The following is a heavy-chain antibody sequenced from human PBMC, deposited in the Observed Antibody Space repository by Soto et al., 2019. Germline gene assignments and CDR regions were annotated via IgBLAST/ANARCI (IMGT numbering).Heavy chain of an antibody. CDR2: IHTSGGS. V-gene: IGHV4-4*07. D-gene: IGHD3-16*01. CDR3: ARIPLPARGWGLWIHLYYDS. CDR1: GGSISGSD. Sequence: WETLSLPCTISGGSISGSDWSWIRQPPGKGLEWIGFIHTSGGSNSKSSLRGRLNMSFGTSRNQFSLNLSTVTAADTATYFCARIPLPARGWGLWIHLYYDSWGRGAPVTVSS. J-gene: IGHJ4*02.